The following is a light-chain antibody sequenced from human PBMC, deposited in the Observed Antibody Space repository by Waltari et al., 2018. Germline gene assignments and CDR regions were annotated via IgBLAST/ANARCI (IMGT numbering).Light chain of an antibody. Sequence: SALTPPDSVSGSPGQSITISCSGITSDSGGYEYVSWYQQHPGKAPKVIIYDVNNRPSGVSNRFSGSKSGSSASLTISGLQAEDEADYYCSSFTSSTTGIFGGGTKVTVL. J-gene: IGLJ2*01. CDR3: SSFTSSTTGI. CDR2: DVN. V-gene: IGLV2-14*03. CDR1: TSDSGGYEY.